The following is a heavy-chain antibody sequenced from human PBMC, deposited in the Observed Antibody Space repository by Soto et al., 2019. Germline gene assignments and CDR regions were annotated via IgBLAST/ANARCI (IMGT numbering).Heavy chain of an antibody. CDR3: ARDRLYGAGLIDF. CDR2: ISSDGSDK. J-gene: IGHJ6*02. D-gene: IGHD3-10*01. V-gene: IGHV3-30-3*01. CDR1: GFTFSSYG. Sequence: QVQLAESGGGVVQPGRSLRLSCAASGFTFSSYGMHWVRQAPGKGLEWVAVISSDGSDKYYADSVKGRFTISRDNSKNTLYGQVNRMIAEDTALYYCARDRLYGAGLIDFWGQGTTVTVSS.